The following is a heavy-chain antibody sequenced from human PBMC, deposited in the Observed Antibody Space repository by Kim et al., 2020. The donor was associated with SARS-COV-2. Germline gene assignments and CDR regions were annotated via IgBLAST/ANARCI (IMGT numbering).Heavy chain of an antibody. D-gene: IGHD4-4*01. CDR3: ARVGHDYSNYEYYYGMDV. J-gene: IGHJ6*02. CDR1: GGSISSGSYY. V-gene: IGHV4-61*02. Sequence: SETLSLTCTVSGGSISSGSYYWSWIRQPAGKGLEWIGRIYTSWSTNYNPSLKSRVTISVDTSKNQFSLKLSSVTAADTAVYYCARVGHDYSNYEYYYGMDVWGQGTTVTVSS. CDR2: IYTSWST.